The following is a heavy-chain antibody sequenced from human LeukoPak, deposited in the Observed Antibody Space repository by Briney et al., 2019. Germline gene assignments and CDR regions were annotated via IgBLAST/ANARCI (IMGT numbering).Heavy chain of an antibody. D-gene: IGHD2-8*01. CDR3: ARSPEVSQHVIYWYFDL. V-gene: IGHV3-7*01. Sequence: PGGSLRLSCAASGFTFSYYWMSWVRQAPGKGLEWVANIKEDGSENYSVDSVKGRFTISRDNAKNSLYLQMNSLRAEDTAVYYCARSPEVSQHVIYWYFDLWGRGTLVSVSS. CDR2: IKEDGSEN. J-gene: IGHJ2*01. CDR1: GFTFSYYW.